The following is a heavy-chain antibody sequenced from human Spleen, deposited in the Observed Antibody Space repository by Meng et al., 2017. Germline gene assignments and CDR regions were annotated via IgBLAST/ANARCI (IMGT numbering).Heavy chain of an antibody. D-gene: IGHD4-17*01. V-gene: IGHV4-59*01. CDR3: ARERATVTTFWKDPARYFDY. CDR1: GGSISSYY. J-gene: IGHJ4*02. Sequence: SETLSLTCTVSGGSISSYYWSWIRQPPGKGLEWIGYIYYSGSTNYNPSLKSRVTISVDTSKNQFSLKLNSVTAADTAVYYCARERATVTTFWKDPARYFDYWGQGTLVTVSS. CDR2: IYYSGST.